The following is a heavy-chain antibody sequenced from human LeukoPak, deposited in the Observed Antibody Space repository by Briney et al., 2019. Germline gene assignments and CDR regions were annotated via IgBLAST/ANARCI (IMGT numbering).Heavy chain of an antibody. J-gene: IGHJ4*02. Sequence: WGSLRLSCAASGFSFSSYAMSWVRQAPGKGLEWVSAISGSGGSTYYADSVKGRFTISRDNSKNTLYLQMNSLRAEDAAVYYCAIPWRPDYDFWSGYPFDYWGQGTLVTVSS. V-gene: IGHV3-23*01. CDR3: AIPWRPDYDFWSGYPFDY. CDR2: ISGSGGST. D-gene: IGHD3-3*01. CDR1: GFSFSSYA.